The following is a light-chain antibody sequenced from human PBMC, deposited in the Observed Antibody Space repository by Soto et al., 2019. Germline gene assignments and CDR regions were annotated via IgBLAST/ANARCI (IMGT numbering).Light chain of an antibody. J-gene: IGLJ2*01. CDR1: TGAVTSGYY. Sequence: QAVVTQEPSLTVSPGGTVTLTCASNTGAVTSGYYPNWFQQKPGQAPRALIYSTNNKYSWTPGRFSGSLLGGKAALTLSGVQPEDEADYYCLLYYGGQLGVFGGGTKLTVL. CDR2: STN. CDR3: LLYYGGQLGV. V-gene: IGLV7-43*01.